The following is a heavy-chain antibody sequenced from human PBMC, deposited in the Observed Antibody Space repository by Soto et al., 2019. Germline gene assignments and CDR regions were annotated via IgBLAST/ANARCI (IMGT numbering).Heavy chain of an antibody. D-gene: IGHD6-19*01. Sequence: PGGSHRLSSTASGLTCINYAMSWVRQAPGKGLEWVSTISGSGGSTYYADSVKGRFTFSRDNSRSMLFLQMNSLRVEDTAVYYCAKVSSGWYATFDYWGLGTLVTVS. CDR3: AKVSSGWYATFDY. V-gene: IGHV3-23*01. CDR2: ISGSGGST. CDR1: GLTCINYA. J-gene: IGHJ4*02.